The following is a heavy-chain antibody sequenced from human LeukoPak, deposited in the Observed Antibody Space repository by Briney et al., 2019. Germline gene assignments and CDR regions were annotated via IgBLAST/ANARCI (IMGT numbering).Heavy chain of an antibody. V-gene: IGHV3-33*01. CDR1: GFTFSSYG. J-gene: IGHJ6*02. CDR3: ARDQGDYYYYGMNV. CDR2: IWYDGSNK. Sequence: PGGSLRLSCAASGFTFSSYGMHWVRQAPGKGLEWVAVIWYDGSNKYYADSVKGRFTISRDNSKNTLYLQMNSLRAEDTAVYHCARDQGDYYYYGMNVWGQGTTVTVSS. D-gene: IGHD3-10*01.